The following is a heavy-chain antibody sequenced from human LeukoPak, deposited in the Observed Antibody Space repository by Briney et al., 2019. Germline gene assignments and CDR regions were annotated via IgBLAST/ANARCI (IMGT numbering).Heavy chain of an antibody. V-gene: IGHV4-39*07. CDR2: IYYSGST. Sequence: SETLSLTCTVSGGSISSSSYYWGWIRQPPGKGLEWIGSIYYSGSTYYNPSLKSRVTISVDTTKNQFSLKLSSVTAADTAVYYCARELRGSGAFGYWGQGTLVTVSS. J-gene: IGHJ4*02. D-gene: IGHD3-10*01. CDR1: GGSISSSSYY. CDR3: ARELRGSGAFGY.